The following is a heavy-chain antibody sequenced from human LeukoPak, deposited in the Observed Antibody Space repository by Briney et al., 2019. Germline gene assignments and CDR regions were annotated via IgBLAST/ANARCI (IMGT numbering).Heavy chain of an antibody. V-gene: IGHV3-11*01. CDR3: AREYFDRLLSDAFDI. J-gene: IGHJ3*02. D-gene: IGHD3-9*01. Sequence: GGSLRLSCAASGFTFSDYYMSWIRQAPGKGLEWVSYISSSGSAIYYADSVKGRFTISRDNAKNSLYLQMNSLRAEDTAVYYCAREYFDRLLSDAFDIWGQGTMVTVSS. CDR1: GFTFSDYY. CDR2: ISSSGSAI.